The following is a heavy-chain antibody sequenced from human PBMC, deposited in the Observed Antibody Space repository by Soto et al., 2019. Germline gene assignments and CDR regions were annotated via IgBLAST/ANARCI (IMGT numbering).Heavy chain of an antibody. CDR3: ARGDSSSEFDY. D-gene: IGHD6-6*01. Sequence: QVQLQQWGAGLLKPSETLSLTCAVYGGSFSGYYWRWIRQPPGQGLEWIGEINHSGSTNYNPSHRSRVTISGDTPKHQFSLKLSSVTAADTAVYYCARGDSSSEFDYWGQGPLVTVSS. V-gene: IGHV4-34*01. CDR1: GGSFSGYY. CDR2: INHSGST. J-gene: IGHJ4*02.